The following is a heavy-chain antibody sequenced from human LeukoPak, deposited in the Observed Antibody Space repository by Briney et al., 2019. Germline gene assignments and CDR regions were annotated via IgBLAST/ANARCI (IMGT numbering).Heavy chain of an antibody. CDR1: GGSISSYY. V-gene: IGHV4-59*12. J-gene: IGHJ4*02. D-gene: IGHD3-10*01. CDR3: ARVKRVRGVIVGSFDY. CDR2: IYYSGST. Sequence: PSETLSLTCTVSGGSISSYYWSWIRQPPGKGLEWIGDIYYSGSTNYNPSLKSRVTMSVDTSKNQFSLKLSSVTAADTAVYYCARVKRVRGVIVGSFDYWGQGTLVTVSS.